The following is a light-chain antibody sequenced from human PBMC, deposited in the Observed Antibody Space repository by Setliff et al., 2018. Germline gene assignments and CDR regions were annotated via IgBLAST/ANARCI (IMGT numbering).Light chain of an antibody. J-gene: IGLJ2*01. V-gene: IGLV1-40*01. CDR3: QSYDSSLSAVV. Sequence: PGQRVTISCTGSSSNIGAGYYVHWYQHLPGTAPKLLIYGNSNRPSGVPDRFSGSKSGTSASLAITGLQAEDEADYYCQSYDSSLSAVVFGGGTQLTVL. CDR1: SSNIGAGYY. CDR2: GNS.